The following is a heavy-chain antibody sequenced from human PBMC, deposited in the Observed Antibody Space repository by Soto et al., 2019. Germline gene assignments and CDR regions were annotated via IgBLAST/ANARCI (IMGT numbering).Heavy chain of an antibody. CDR2: INHTGSP. J-gene: IGHJ4*02. Sequence: SGTLSLTCAVYGGPFNNYYWSWIRQSPTKGLEWIGEINHTGSPNYNPSLKSRVTISIDTSKNQFSLKVYSVTAADTAVYYCARGFDYWGQGTLVTVSS. CDR1: GGPFNNYY. V-gene: IGHV4-34*01. CDR3: ARGFDY.